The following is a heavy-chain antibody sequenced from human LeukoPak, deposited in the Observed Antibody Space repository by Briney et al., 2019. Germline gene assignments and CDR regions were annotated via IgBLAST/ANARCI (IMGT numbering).Heavy chain of an antibody. CDR3: VKAAAAGPNDAFDI. CDR1: GFTFSSYD. CDR2: IGTAGDT. D-gene: IGHD6-13*01. Sequence: GGSLRLSCAASGFTFSSYDMHWVRQATGKGLEWVSAIGTAGDTYYPGSVKGRFTISRENAKNSLYLQMNSLRAEDTAVYYCVKAAAAGPNDAFDIWGQGTMATVSS. J-gene: IGHJ3*02. V-gene: IGHV3-13*01.